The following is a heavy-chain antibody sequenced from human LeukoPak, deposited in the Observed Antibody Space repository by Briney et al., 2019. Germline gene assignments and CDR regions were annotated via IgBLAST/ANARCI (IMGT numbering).Heavy chain of an antibody. CDR2: IYHSGST. D-gene: IGHD3-22*01. CDR3: ARAGYDSSGYWLDY. J-gene: IGHJ4*02. Sequence: PSETLSLTCAVSGGSISSGGYSWSWIRQPPGKGLEWIGYIYHSGSTYYNPSLKSRVTISVDRSKNQFSLKLSSVTAADTAVYYCARAGYDSSGYWLDYWGQGTLVTVSS. V-gene: IGHV4-30-2*01. CDR1: GGSISSGGYS.